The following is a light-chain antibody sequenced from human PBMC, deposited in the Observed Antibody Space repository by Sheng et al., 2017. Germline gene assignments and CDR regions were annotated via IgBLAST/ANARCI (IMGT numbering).Light chain of an antibody. V-gene: IGLV4-69*01. CDR2: LTSDGSH. CDR3: QTWDTGIQV. J-gene: IGLJ3*02. Sequence: QLVLTQSPSASASLGASVKLTCTLSSGYSSYSIAWHQHQPGKGPRYLMKLTSDGSHRKGDGIPDRFSGSSSGADRYLTISSLQSEDEADYYCQTWDTGIQVFGGGTKLTVL. CDR1: SGYSSYS.